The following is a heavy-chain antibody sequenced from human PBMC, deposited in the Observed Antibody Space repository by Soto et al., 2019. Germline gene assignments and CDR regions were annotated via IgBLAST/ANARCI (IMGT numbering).Heavy chain of an antibody. CDR2: INPGGGGT. J-gene: IGHJ4*02. CDR3: ARDVDRYGYGGFDC. CDR1: GYTFISFY. V-gene: IGHV1-46*01. Sequence: QVQLVQSGAEVKKPGASVKVSCKASGYTFISFYMHWVRQAPGQGLEWMGMINPGGGGTSYGHKFQGRLTMTMETSKSTVYMELSSLRSEDTAMYFCARDVDRYGYGGFDCWGQGALVTVSS. D-gene: IGHD5-18*01.